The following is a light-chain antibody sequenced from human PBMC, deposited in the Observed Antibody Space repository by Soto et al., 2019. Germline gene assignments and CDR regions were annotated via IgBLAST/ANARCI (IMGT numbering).Light chain of an antibody. Sequence: EIVMTQSPATLSVSPGERATLSCRASQSVSNNLAWYQQKPGQAPRLLIYGASIRATGIPGRFSGIGSGTQFSLTIFSLQSEDFAVYYCQQYNKLPTFGQGTRLEIQ. CDR3: QQYNKLPT. CDR2: GAS. J-gene: IGKJ5*01. CDR1: QSVSNN. V-gene: IGKV3-15*01.